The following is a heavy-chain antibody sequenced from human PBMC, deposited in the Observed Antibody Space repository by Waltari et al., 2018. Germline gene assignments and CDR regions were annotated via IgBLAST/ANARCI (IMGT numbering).Heavy chain of an antibody. D-gene: IGHD6-13*01. Sequence: QVQLVQSGAGVKKPGASVKVSCKASGYTFTSYGISCVRPPPGQGLEWMGWISAYNGNTNYAQKLQGRVTMTTDTSTSTAYMELRSLRSDDTAVYYCATNLLAAAGTFDAFDIWGQGTMVTVSS. CDR3: ATNLLAAAGTFDAFDI. CDR2: ISAYNGNT. V-gene: IGHV1-18*01. J-gene: IGHJ3*02. CDR1: GYTFTSYG.